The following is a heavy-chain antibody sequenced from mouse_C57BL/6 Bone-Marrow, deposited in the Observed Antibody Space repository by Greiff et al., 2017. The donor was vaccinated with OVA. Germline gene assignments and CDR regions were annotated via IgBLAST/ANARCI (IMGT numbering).Heavy chain of an antibody. CDR1: GYTFTSSG. J-gene: IGHJ4*01. Sequence: VQLQESGAELARPGASVKLSCKASGYTFTSSGISWVKQRTGQGLEWIGEIYPRSGNTYYNEKFKGKATLTADKSSSTAYMELRSLSSVDSSVYFCARSDCITTVLDYYAMDYWGQGTSVTVSS. CDR2: IYPRSGNT. D-gene: IGHD1-1*01. CDR3: ARSDCITTVLDYYAMDY. V-gene: IGHV1-81*01.